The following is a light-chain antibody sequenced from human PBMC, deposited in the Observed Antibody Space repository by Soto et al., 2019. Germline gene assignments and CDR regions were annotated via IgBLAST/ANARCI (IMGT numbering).Light chain of an antibody. CDR2: GAS. V-gene: IGKV3-15*01. Sequence: EIVMTQSPATLSVSPGERATLSCRASQSVSSNLAWYQQKPGQAPRLLIYGASTRATGIPARFSGSGFGTEFTFTISTLQSEDFAVYYCQQYNNWPPWTFGQGTKVEIK. CDR1: QSVSSN. CDR3: QQYNNWPPWT. J-gene: IGKJ1*01.